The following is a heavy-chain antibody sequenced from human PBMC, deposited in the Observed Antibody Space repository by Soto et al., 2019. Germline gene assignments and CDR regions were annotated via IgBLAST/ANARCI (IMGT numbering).Heavy chain of an antibody. CDR2: IWYDGSNK. Sequence: GSLRLSCAASGFTFSSYGMHWVRQAPGKGLEWVAVIWYDGSNKYYADSVKGRFTISRDNSKNTLYLQMNSLRAEDTAVYYCARDYPNYDILTGPLGDYGMDVWGQGTTVTVSS. V-gene: IGHV3-33*01. CDR3: ARDYPNYDILTGPLGDYGMDV. J-gene: IGHJ6*02. CDR1: GFTFSSYG. D-gene: IGHD3-9*01.